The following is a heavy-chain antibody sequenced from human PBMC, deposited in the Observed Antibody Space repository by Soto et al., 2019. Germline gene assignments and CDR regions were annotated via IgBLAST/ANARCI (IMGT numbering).Heavy chain of an antibody. J-gene: IGHJ4*02. Sequence: SETLSLTCTVSGGSISSGGYYWSWIRQHPGKGLEWIGYIYYSGSTYYNPSLKSRVTISVDTSKNQFSLKLSSVTAADTAVYYCARVNDFWSGYPFDYWGQGTLVTVSP. D-gene: IGHD3-3*01. CDR3: ARVNDFWSGYPFDY. CDR2: IYYSGST. CDR1: GGSISSGGYY. V-gene: IGHV4-31*03.